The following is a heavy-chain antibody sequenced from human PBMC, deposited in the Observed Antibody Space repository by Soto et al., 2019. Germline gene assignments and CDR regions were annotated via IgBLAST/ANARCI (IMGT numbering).Heavy chain of an antibody. CDR2: IDPSDSYT. J-gene: IGHJ4*02. V-gene: IGHV5-10-1*01. Sequence: LGESLKISCKGSGCSFTSYWISWVRQMPGKGLEWMGRIDPSDSYTNYSPSFQGHVTISADKSISTAYLQWSSLKASDTAMYYCARLGEMATINYFDYWGQGTLVTVSS. D-gene: IGHD5-12*01. CDR3: ARLGEMATINYFDY. CDR1: GCSFTSYW.